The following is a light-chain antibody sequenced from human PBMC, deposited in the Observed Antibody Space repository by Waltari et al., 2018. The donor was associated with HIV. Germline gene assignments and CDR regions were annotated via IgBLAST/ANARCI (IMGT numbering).Light chain of an antibody. CDR1: SSNIGSNY. J-gene: IGLJ3*02. V-gene: IGLV1-47*01. CDR3: AAWDDSLSVWV. CDR2: RNN. Sequence: QSVLTQPPSASGTPGQRVPISCSGSSSNIGSNYVYWYQQLPGMAPKLLIYRNNQRPSGVPDRFSGSKSGTSASLAISGLRSEDEADYYCAAWDDSLSVWVFGGGTKLTVL.